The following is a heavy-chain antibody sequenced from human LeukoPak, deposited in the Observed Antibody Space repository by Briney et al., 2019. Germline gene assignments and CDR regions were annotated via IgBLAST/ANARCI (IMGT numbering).Heavy chain of an antibody. CDR2: IYNSRST. J-gene: IGHJ6*03. CDR1: GGSISSYY. Sequence: SETLSLTCTVSGGSISSYYWSWIRQPPGKGLEWIGYIYNSRSTNYNPSLKSRVTISVDTSKNQFSLKLSSVTAADTAVYYCAGGYKYAYYNYYYMDVWGKGTTVTVSS. D-gene: IGHD5-24*01. V-gene: IGHV4-59*01. CDR3: AGGYKYAYYNYYYMDV.